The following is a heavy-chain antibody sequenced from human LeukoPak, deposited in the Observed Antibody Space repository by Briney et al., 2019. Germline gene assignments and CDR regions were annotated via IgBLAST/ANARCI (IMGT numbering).Heavy chain of an antibody. CDR1: GFSFSDYA. D-gene: IGHD5-24*01. CDR2: ISYDGSNK. CDR3: ARDRSWLRDFDY. Sequence: QTGGSLRLSCAASGFSFSDYAMHWVRQAPGKGLEWVAIISYDGSNKHYADSVKGRFTISRDNSKNTLFLQMNSLRGEDTAVYYCARDRSWLRDFDYWGQGTPVTVSS. V-gene: IGHV3-30-3*01. J-gene: IGHJ4*02.